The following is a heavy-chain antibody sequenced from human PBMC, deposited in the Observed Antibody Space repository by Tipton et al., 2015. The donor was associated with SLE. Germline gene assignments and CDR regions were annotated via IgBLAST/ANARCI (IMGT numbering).Heavy chain of an antibody. V-gene: IGHV3-30*03. CDR3: ARGRSYGSGSFYRATEYFQY. Sequence: SLRLSCSASGFTFSAYGFHWVRQAPGKGLEWVALISWDATYTFFADSVKGRFTISRDDSKNTVYLHMNRLTSEDSAVYFCARGRSYGSGSFYRATEYFQYWGQGSLVTVSS. J-gene: IGHJ1*01. D-gene: IGHD3-10*01. CDR2: ISWDATYT. CDR1: GFTFSAYG.